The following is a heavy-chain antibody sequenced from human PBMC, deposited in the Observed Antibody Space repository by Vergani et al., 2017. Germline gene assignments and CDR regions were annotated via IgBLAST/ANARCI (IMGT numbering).Heavy chain of an antibody. J-gene: IGHJ4*02. CDR1: GGSFSGYY. Sequence: QVQLQQWGAGLLKPSETLSLTCAVYGGSFSGYYWSWIRQPPGKGLEWIGYIYYSGSTNYNPSLKSRVTISVDTSKNQFSLKLSSVTAADTAVYYCARGPHRRVGLDWGQGTLVTVSS. V-gene: IGHV4-34*11. CDR2: IYYSGST. D-gene: IGHD1-14*01. CDR3: ARGPHRRVGLD.